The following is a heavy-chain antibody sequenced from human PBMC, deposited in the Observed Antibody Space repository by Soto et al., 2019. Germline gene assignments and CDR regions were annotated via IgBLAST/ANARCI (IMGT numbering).Heavy chain of an antibody. CDR3: ARESHDILTGPPWVWYFDL. D-gene: IGHD3-9*01. J-gene: IGHJ2*01. Sequence: QVQLQQWGAGPLRPLETLSLTCGGSGGSFSGYYWAGIRQSPGKGLEWVGEINDRGSINYTPSLKSRVSISVDTSKNHYSLNLRSVTAADTAVDYCARESHDILTGPPWVWYFDLWGRGPLVTVSS. V-gene: IGHV4-34*01. CDR1: GGSFSGYY. CDR2: INDRGSI.